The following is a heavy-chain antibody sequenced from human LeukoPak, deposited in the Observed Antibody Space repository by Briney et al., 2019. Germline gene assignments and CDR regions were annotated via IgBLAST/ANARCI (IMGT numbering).Heavy chain of an antibody. Sequence: PGGSLRLSCAASGFTFSTYGMNWVRQAPGKGLASVAAISSDGSNEFYADSVKGRFTISRDNSKNTLYLQMNSLRAGDTAVYYCAKGQGLYAPRRNYGMDVWGQGTTVTVSS. CDR2: ISSDGSNE. D-gene: IGHD2-2*01. V-gene: IGHV3-30*18. J-gene: IGHJ6*02. CDR3: AKGQGLYAPRRNYGMDV. CDR1: GFTFSTYG.